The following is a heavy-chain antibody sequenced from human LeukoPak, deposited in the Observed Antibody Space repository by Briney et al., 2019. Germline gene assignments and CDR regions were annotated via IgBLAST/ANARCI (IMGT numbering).Heavy chain of an antibody. CDR1: GGSISSSSYY. CDR3: ARGWGGSSWYRVGYYYYYMDV. V-gene: IGHV4-61*05. J-gene: IGHJ6*03. CDR2: IYYSGST. D-gene: IGHD6-13*01. Sequence: PSETLSLTCTVSGGSISSSSYYWGWIRQPPGKGLEWIGYIYYSGSTNYNPSLKSRVTISVDTSKNQFSLKLSSVTAADTAVYYCARGWGGSSWYRVGYYYYYMDVWGKGTTVTISS.